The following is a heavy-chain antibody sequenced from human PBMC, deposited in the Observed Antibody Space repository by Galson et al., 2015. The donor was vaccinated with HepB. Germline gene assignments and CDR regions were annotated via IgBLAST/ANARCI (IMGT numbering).Heavy chain of an antibody. CDR2: ISSSGSTK. Sequence: SLRLSCAASGFTFSSYSMNWVRQAPGKGLEWISDISSSGSTKYYADSVKGRFTVSRDNAQNSLYLQMNSLRAEDTAVYYCARAVGAIDFDYWGQGTLVTVSS. J-gene: IGHJ4*02. D-gene: IGHD1-26*01. CDR3: ARAVGAIDFDY. CDR1: GFTFSSYS. V-gene: IGHV3-48*01.